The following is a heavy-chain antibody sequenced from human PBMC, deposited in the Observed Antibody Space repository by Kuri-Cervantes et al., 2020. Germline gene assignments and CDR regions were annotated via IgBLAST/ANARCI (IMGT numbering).Heavy chain of an antibody. J-gene: IGHJ3*02. CDR2: INEDGSKK. D-gene: IGHD5-18*01. V-gene: IGHV3-7*03. CDR3: AKEFSYGYFSAFDI. Sequence: GGSLRLSCAASGFTFSNYWMTWVRQAPGKGLEWVANINEDGSKKYFVDSVKGRFTVSRDNSKNTLYLQMNSLRAEDTAVYSCAKEFSYGYFSAFDIWGQGTMVTVSS. CDR1: GFTFSNYW.